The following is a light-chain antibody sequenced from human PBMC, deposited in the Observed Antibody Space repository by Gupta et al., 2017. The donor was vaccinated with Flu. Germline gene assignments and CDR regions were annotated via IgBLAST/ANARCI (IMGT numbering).Light chain of an antibody. CDR1: SSNIGNNY. CDR3: GTWDSRLSAVV. CDR2: EGN. Sequence: QSVLTQPPSVSAAPGQKVTISCSGSSSNIGNNYVSWYQQLPGAAPKLLIYEGNKRPSGIPDRFSGSKSGTSATLAITGLQTGDEADYYCGTWDSRLSAVVFGGGTKLTVL. V-gene: IGLV1-51*01. J-gene: IGLJ3*02.